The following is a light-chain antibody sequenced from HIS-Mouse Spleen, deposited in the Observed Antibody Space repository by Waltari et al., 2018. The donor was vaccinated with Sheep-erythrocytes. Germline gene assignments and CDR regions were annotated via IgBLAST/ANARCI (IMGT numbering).Light chain of an antibody. Sequence: DIVMTQSPDSLAVSLGERATINCKSSPSVLYSSNSKYYLAWYQQKPEHPPKLLIYWASTRESGVPDRFSGSGSGTDFTLTISSLQAEDVAVYYCQQYYSTPLTFGGGTKVEIK. CDR3: QQYYSTPLT. V-gene: IGKV4-1*01. CDR2: WAS. CDR1: PSVLYSSNSKYY. J-gene: IGKJ4*01.